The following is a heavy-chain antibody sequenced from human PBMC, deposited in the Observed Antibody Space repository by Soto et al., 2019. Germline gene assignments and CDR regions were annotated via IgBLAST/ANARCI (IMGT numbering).Heavy chain of an antibody. V-gene: IGHV4-59*08. D-gene: IGHD2-21*02. Sequence: SEGLCVSGTVAVGAIRGYGGSWIRRPPGKGLEWIGYIYYSASTNYSPSLKSRVTISVDTSKNQFSLNLSSVTAADTAVYYCARHLPYCGGDCYSPDYWGQGTLVTVS. CDR1: VGAIRGYG. CDR3: ARHLPYCGGDCYSPDY. CDR2: IYYSAST. J-gene: IGHJ4*02.